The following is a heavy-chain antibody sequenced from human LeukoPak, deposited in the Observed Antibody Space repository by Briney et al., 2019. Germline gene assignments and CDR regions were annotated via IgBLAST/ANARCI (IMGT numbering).Heavy chain of an antibody. V-gene: IGHV3-20*04. J-gene: IGHJ3*01. CDR3: ARAYGKWNDVYFYAFDL. D-gene: IGHD1-20*01. CDR1: GFTFNNYW. Sequence: GGSLRLSCAAPGFTFNNYWMSWVRQTPGKGLEWVSGINWNSRSIGYADSVKGRFTVSRDNAKSSLYLQMNSLRAEDTALYYCARAYGKWNDVYFYAFDLWGQGTMVTVSS. CDR2: INWNSRSI.